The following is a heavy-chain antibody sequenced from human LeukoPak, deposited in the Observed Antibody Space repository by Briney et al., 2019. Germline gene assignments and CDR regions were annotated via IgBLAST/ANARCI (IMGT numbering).Heavy chain of an antibody. CDR1: GFTFSSYG. CDR2: ISYDGSNK. CDR3: ARDGTGYYDFWSGYYTLDY. Sequence: GSLRLSCAASGFTFSSYGMHWVRQAPGKGLEWVAVISYDGSNKYYADSVKGRFTISRDNSKNTLYLQMNSLRAEDTAVYYCARDGTGYYDFWSGYYTLDYWGQGTLVTVSS. V-gene: IGHV3-30*03. D-gene: IGHD3-3*01. J-gene: IGHJ4*02.